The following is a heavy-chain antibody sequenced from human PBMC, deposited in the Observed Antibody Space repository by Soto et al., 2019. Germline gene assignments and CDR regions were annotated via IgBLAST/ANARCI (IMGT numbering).Heavy chain of an antibody. CDR2: ISAYNGNT. CDR1: GYTFTSYG. D-gene: IGHD2-15*01. J-gene: IGHJ4*02. CDR3: GRDLQDPPNDY. V-gene: IGHV1-18*01. Sequence: QVQLVQSGAEVKKPGASVKVSCKASGYTFTSYGITWVRQAPGQGLEWMGWISAYNGNTNYAQKLPGRVTMTTDTSTSTAYIELRSLRSDDTAVYYCGRDLQDPPNDYWGQGTLVTVSS.